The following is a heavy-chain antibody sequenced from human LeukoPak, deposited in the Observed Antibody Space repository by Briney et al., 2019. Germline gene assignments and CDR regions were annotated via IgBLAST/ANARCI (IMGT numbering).Heavy chain of an antibody. J-gene: IGHJ4*02. CDR2: ISFDGSDK. CDR3: ARHRFDY. Sequence: GGSPRLSCAAFGFTFSRYGMHWVRQAPGEGLEWVAGISFDGSDKFYAASVRGRFTISRDNSKNTLSLQMNSLRAEDTAVYYCARHRFDYWGQGTLVTVSS. V-gene: IGHV3-30*03. CDR1: GFTFSRYG.